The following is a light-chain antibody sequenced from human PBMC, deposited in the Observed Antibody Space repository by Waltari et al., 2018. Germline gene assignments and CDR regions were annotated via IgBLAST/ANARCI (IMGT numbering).Light chain of an antibody. Sequence: QSVVTQPPSASGTPGQWVTIPCSGSSSNIGRNTVTWYQQLPGTAPKLLVYSDNQRPSGVPDRFSGSKSGTSASLAISGLQSEDEAGYYCAAWDDSLNAVVFGGGTKLTVL. CDR1: SSNIGRNT. CDR2: SDN. V-gene: IGLV1-44*01. J-gene: IGLJ3*02. CDR3: AAWDDSLNAVV.